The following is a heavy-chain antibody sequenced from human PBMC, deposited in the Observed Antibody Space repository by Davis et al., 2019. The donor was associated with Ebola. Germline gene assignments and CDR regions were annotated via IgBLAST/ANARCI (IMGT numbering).Heavy chain of an antibody. CDR2: ISYDGSSK. CDR3: AKEVGATTLVLGY. CDR1: GFTIGRYT. Sequence: PGGSLRLTCAASGFTIGRYTMHWVRQAPGKGLEWVAVISYDGSSKYYADSVKGRFTISRDNSKNTLYLEMNSLTAEDTAVYYCAKEVGATTLVLGYWGQGTLVTVSS. D-gene: IGHD1-26*01. V-gene: IGHV3-30-3*01. J-gene: IGHJ4*02.